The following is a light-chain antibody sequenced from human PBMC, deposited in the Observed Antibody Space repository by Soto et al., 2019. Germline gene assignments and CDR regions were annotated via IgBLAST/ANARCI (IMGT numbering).Light chain of an antibody. CDR2: SAS. V-gene: IGKV4-1*01. J-gene: IGKJ2*01. Sequence: DIVMTQSPDSLAVSLGERATINCKSSQSILYRSNNKNYLAWYRQKPGQPPKLLIYSASIRESGVPDRISGSGSGTDFTLTISSLQAEDVAVYYCQQYYSTPPYTFGQGTKLEIK. CDR1: QSILYRSNNKNY. CDR3: QQYYSTPPYT.